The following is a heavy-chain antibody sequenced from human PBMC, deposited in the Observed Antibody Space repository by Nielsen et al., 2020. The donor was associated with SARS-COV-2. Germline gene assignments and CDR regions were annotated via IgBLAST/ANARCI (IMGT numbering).Heavy chain of an antibody. CDR1: GYTFTGYY. CDR3: ARVPPRRDAFDI. CDR2: INPNSGGT. Sequence: ASVKVSCKASGYTFTGYYMHWVRQAPGQGLEWMGRINPNSGGTNYAQKFQGRVTMTRDTSTSTVYMELSSLRSEDTAVYYCARVPPRRDAFDIWGQGTMVTVSS. J-gene: IGHJ3*02. V-gene: IGHV1-2*06.